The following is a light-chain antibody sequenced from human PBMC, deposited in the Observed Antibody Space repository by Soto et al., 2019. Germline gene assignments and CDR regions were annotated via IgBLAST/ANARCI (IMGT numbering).Light chain of an antibody. V-gene: IGLV2-14*01. J-gene: IGLJ1*01. CDR3: VSYTNINTRACV. CDR2: EVS. Sequence: QSVLTQPASVSASPGQSITISCTGASSDVVGYNYVSWYQQYPGRAPTLIIYEVSHRPSGVSHRFSGSKSGNTASLTISGVQAEDEAHYHCVSYTNINTRACVFGTGTKVTVL. CDR1: SSDVVGYNY.